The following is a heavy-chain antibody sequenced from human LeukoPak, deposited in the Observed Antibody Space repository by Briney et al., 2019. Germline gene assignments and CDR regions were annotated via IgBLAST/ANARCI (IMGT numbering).Heavy chain of an antibody. J-gene: IGHJ4*02. CDR3: AREVGFCSGINCYPDY. CDR2: INPNTGGT. Sequence: GASVKVSCKASGYTFTGHYIHWVRQAPGQGLEWMGSINPNTGGTSYGQKFQGRVTMTRDTSISTAYMELSRLRSDDTAVYFCAREVGFCSGINCYPDYWGQGALVTVSS. D-gene: IGHD2-2*01. V-gene: IGHV1-2*02. CDR1: GYTFTGHY.